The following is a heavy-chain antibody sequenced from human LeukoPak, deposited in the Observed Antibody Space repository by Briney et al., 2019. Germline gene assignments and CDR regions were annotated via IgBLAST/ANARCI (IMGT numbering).Heavy chain of an antibody. CDR2: IYHSGST. Sequence: SETLSLTCAVSGGSISSGGYSWSWIRQPPGKGLEWIGYIYHSGSTYYNPSLKSRVTISVDRSKNQFSLKLSSVTAADTAVYYCARGGDHAVDYWGQGTLDTVSS. CDR3: ARGGDHAVDY. J-gene: IGHJ4*02. V-gene: IGHV4-30-2*01. CDR1: GGSISSGGYS. D-gene: IGHD3-10*01.